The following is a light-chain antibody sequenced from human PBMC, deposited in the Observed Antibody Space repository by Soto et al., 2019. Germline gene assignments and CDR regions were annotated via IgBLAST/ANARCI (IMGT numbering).Light chain of an antibody. CDR1: QSVSSSY. V-gene: IGKV3-15*01. CDR3: QQYNNWLTWT. CDR2: GAS. Sequence: EIGLTQSPGTLSLSPGERATLSCRASQSVSSSYLAWYQQKPGQAPRLLMYGASTRATGIPARFSGSGSGTDFTLTISSLQSEDFAVYYCQQYNNWLTWTFGQGTKVDIK. J-gene: IGKJ1*01.